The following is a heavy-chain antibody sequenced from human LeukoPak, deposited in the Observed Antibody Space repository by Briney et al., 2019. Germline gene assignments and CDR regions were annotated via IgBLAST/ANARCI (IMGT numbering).Heavy chain of an antibody. Sequence: GGSLRLSCAASGFTFNNAWRNWVRQAPGKGLEWVGRIKSKNGGGTTDYAARVKGRFTISRDDSTNTVYLQMNSLKIQDTAVYYCPSHAAFDPWGQGTLVTVSA. CDR3: PSHAAFDP. CDR2: IKSKNGGGTT. V-gene: IGHV3-15*01. CDR1: GFTFNNAW. J-gene: IGHJ5*02.